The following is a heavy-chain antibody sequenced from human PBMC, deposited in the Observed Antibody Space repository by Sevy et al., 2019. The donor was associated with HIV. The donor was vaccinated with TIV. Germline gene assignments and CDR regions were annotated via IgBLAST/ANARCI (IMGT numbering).Heavy chain of an antibody. V-gene: IGHV3-7*03. J-gene: IGHJ6*02. Sequence: GESLKISCGGSGFTFSSYWMSWVRQAPGKGLEWVANIKKDGSERYYVDSVKGRFTISRDNAKKSPYLQMNSLRTEDTAVYYCARDCSSSTCLWGLDVWGQGTTVTVSS. D-gene: IGHD2-2*01. CDR3: ARDCSSSTCLWGLDV. CDR1: GFTFSSYW. CDR2: IKKDGSER.